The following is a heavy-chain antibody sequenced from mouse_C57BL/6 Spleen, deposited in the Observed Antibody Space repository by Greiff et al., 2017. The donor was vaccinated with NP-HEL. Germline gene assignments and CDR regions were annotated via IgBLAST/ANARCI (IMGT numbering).Heavy chain of an antibody. CDR3: ASLYYGSSYRGFDY. D-gene: IGHD1-1*01. J-gene: IGHJ2*01. CDR1: GFTFSSYT. V-gene: IGHV5-9*01. CDR2: ISGGGGNT. Sequence: EVQLVESGGGLVKPGGSLKLSCAASGFTFSSYTMSWVRQTPEKRLEWVATISGGGGNTYYPDSVKGRFTSSRDNAKNTLYLQMSSLRSEDTALYDCASLYYGSSYRGFDYWGQGTTLTVSS.